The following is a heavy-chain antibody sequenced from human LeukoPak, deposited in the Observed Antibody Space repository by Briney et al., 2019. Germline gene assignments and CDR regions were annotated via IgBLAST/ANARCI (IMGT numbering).Heavy chain of an antibody. CDR1: GFTFDDYT. V-gene: IGHV3-43*01. D-gene: IGHD3-3*01. Sequence: GGSLGLSCAASGFTFDDYTMHWVRQAPGKGLEWVSLISWDGGSTYYADSVKGRFTISRDNSKNSLYLQMNSLRTEDTALYYCAKKESKITISGYFQHWGQGTLVTVSS. J-gene: IGHJ1*01. CDR2: ISWDGGST. CDR3: AKKESKITISGYFQH.